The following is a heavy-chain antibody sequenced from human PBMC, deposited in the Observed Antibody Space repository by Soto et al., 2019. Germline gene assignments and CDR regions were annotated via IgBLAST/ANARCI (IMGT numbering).Heavy chain of an antibody. CDR3: ASLIIGAARIWFDP. CDR2: IYYSGST. J-gene: IGHJ5*02. CDR1: GGSISSSSYY. Sequence: SETLSLTCTVSGGSISSSSYYWGWIRQPPGKGLEWIGSIYYSGSTYYNPSLKSRVTISVDTSKNQFSLKLSSVTAADTAVYYCASLIIGAARIWFDPWGQGTLVTVSS. D-gene: IGHD2-15*01. V-gene: IGHV4-39*01.